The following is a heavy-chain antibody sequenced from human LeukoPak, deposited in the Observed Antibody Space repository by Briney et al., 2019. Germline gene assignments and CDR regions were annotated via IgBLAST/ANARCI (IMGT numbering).Heavy chain of an antibody. D-gene: IGHD2-21*02. CDR2: IYHSGST. J-gene: IGHJ6*03. V-gene: IGHV4-38-2*02. CDR3: ARDLAYCGGDCYSPSYYYYMDV. CDR1: GYSISSGYY. Sequence: SETLSLTCTVSGYSISSGYYWGWIRQPPGKGLEWIGSIYHSGSTYYNPSLKSRVTISVDTSKNQFSLKLSSVTAADTAVYYCARDLAYCGGDCYSPSYYYYMDVWGKGTTVTVSS.